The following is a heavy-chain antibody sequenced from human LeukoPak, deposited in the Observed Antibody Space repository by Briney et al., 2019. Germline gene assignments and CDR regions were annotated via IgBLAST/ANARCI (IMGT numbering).Heavy chain of an antibody. Sequence: SETLSLTCTVSGGSISSYYWSWIRQPPGKGLEWIGYIYYSGSTNYNPSLKSRVTISVDTSKNQFSLKLSSVTAADTAVYYCARGYRGCSSTSCYRAPDVWGKGTTVTVSS. CDR3: ARGYRGCSSTSCYRAPDV. CDR2: IYYSGST. J-gene: IGHJ6*04. V-gene: IGHV4-59*12. D-gene: IGHD2-2*01. CDR1: GGSISSYY.